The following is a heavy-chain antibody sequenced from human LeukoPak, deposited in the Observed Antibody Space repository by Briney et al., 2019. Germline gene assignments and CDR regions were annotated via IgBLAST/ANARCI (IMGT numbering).Heavy chain of an antibody. V-gene: IGHV4-59*01. CDR2: VSYSGGT. D-gene: IGHD3-10*01. J-gene: IGHJ4*02. Sequence: SETLSLTCTVSGGSISTYYWTWIRQPPGKGLEWIGYVSYSGGTNYNPSLKSRVTISVDISKNQFSLRLNSVTAADTAVYFCVRGHYGSGTYYSFDYWGQGTLVTVSS. CDR1: GGSISTYY. CDR3: VRGHYGSGTYYSFDY.